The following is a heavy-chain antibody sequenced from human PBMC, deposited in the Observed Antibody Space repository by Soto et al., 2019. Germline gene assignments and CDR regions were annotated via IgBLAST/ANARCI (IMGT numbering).Heavy chain of an antibody. D-gene: IGHD3-10*01. V-gene: IGHV4-39*06. J-gene: IGHJ6*02. CDR1: RDCITRRTHY. CDR2: IYYSGST. CDR3: ARVRDSFGSDV. Sequence: SETLSLARRVGRDCITRRTHYWGWIRQPPGKGLEWIGSIYYSGSTYYNPSLKSRITISLDRSKNQFALKLSSVTAADTAVYYCARVRDSFGSDVSGQGTTVTVS.